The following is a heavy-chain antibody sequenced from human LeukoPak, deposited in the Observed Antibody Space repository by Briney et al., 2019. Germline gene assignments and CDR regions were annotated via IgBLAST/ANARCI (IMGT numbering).Heavy chain of an antibody. Sequence: SETLSLTCTVSGGSISSSSYYWGWIRQPPGKGLEWIGSIYYSGSTYYNPSLKSRVTISVDTSKNQFSLKLSSVTAADTAVYYCARGFGELLESWFDPWGQGTLVTVSS. CDR2: IYYSGST. J-gene: IGHJ5*02. V-gene: IGHV4-39*07. CDR3: ARGFGELLESWFDP. D-gene: IGHD3-10*01. CDR1: GGSISSSSYY.